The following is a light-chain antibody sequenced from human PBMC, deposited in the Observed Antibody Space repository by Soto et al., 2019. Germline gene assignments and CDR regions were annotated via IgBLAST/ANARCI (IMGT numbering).Light chain of an antibody. V-gene: IGKV3-11*01. Sequence: EIVLTQSPATLSLSPGERATLSCRASQSVSSYLAWYQQKPGQAPRLLIYDASNRATGIPARFSGSGSGTDLTLTISSLEPEDFAVYYCQQRSNWPPTFGQGTKGDIK. J-gene: IGKJ1*01. CDR3: QQRSNWPPT. CDR2: DAS. CDR1: QSVSSY.